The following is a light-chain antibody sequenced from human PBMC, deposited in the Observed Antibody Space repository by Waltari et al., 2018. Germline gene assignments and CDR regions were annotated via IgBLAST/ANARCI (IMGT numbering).Light chain of an antibody. CDR1: QMVSSN. V-gene: IGKV3-15*01. CDR3: QQYNNWPLT. Sequence: EIVMTQSPATLSVSPGERATLSCRASQMVSSNLAWYQQKPCQAPRRLIYGASTWATGIPARFSGSGSVTEFTLTISSMQSEDFAVYYCQQYNNWPLTFGGGTKVEIK. CDR2: GAS. J-gene: IGKJ4*01.